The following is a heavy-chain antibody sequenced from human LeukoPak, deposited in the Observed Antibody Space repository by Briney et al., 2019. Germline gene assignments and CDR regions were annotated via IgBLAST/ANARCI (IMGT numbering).Heavy chain of an antibody. D-gene: IGHD6-13*01. Sequence: PSETLSLTCTVSGGSISSYYWSWIRQPARKGLEWIGRIYTSGSTNYNPSLKSRVTMSVDTSKNPFSLKLSSVTAADTAVYYCARDQGSSSWFDAFDIWGQGTMVTVSS. CDR2: IYTSGST. J-gene: IGHJ3*02. V-gene: IGHV4-4*07. CDR1: GGSISSYY. CDR3: ARDQGSSSWFDAFDI.